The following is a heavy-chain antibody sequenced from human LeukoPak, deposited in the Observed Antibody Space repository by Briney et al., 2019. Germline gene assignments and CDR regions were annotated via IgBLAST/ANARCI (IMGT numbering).Heavy chain of an antibody. J-gene: IGHJ6*02. V-gene: IGHV3-30-3*01. D-gene: IGHD2-2*01. CDR3: TTAADIVVVTILGMDV. Sequence: GGSLRLSCAASGFTFSSYAMHWVRQAPGKGLEWVAVISYDGSNKYYADSVKGRFTISRDNSKNTLYLQMNSLRAEDTAVYYCTTAADIVVVTILGMDVWGQGTTVTVSS. CDR2: ISYDGSNK. CDR1: GFTFSSYA.